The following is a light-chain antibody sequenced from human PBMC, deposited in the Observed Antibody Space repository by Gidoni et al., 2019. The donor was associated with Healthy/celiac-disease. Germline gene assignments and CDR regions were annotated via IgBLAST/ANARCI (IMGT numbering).Light chain of an antibody. CDR3: QQRSNWPCS. J-gene: IGKJ2*04. CDR1: QSVSSY. V-gene: IGKV3-11*01. Sequence: DIVLTQSPATLSLSPGERATISCRASQSVSSYLAWYQQKPGQAPRLLIYDASNRATGIPARFSGSGSGTDFTLTISSLEPEDFAVYYCQQRSNWPCSFGQGTKLEIK. CDR2: DAS.